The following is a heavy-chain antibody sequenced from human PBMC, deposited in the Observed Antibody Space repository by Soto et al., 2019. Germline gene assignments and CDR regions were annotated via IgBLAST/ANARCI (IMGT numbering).Heavy chain of an antibody. V-gene: IGHV3-64*04. CDR3: ARLDSSSSDNYYYYYGMDV. J-gene: IGHJ6*02. CDR1: GFTFNTFA. CDR2: ISSNGGNT. Sequence: GGSLRLSCSASGFTFNTFAMHWVRQTPGKGLEFVSAISSNGGNTYFADSVKGRFAISRDNSKNTLYLQMYSLRPEDTALYYCARLDSSSSDNYYYYYGMDVWGQGTTVTVSS. D-gene: IGHD6-6*01.